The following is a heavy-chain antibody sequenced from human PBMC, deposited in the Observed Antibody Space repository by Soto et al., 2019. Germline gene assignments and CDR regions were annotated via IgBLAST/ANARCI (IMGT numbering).Heavy chain of an antibody. CDR2: IKQDGTEK. V-gene: IGHV3-7*01. Sequence: GGSLRLSCAASGFTFSHYWMSWVRQAPGKGLEWVANIKQDGTEKYYVDSVKGRFTISRDNSKNTLYLQMNSLRAEDTAVYYCAREVLRFLEGGALDIWGQGTVVTVSS. CDR1: GFTFSHYW. J-gene: IGHJ3*02. D-gene: IGHD3-3*01. CDR3: AREVLRFLEGGALDI.